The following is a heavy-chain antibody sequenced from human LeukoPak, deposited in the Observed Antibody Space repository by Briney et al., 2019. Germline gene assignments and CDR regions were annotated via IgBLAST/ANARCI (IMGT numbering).Heavy chain of an antibody. Sequence: GGSLRLSCAASGFTFSSYSMNWVRQAPGNGLEWVSSISSSNSYIYYADSVKGRFTIPRDNAKNSLYLQMNSLRAEDTAVYYCARDGIVGATAFDYWGQGTLVTVSS. D-gene: IGHD1-26*01. CDR1: GFTFSSYS. CDR3: ARDGIVGATAFDY. J-gene: IGHJ4*02. CDR2: ISSSNSYI. V-gene: IGHV3-21*01.